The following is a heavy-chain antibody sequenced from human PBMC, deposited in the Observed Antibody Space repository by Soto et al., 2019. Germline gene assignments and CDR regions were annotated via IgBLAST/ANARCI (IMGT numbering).Heavy chain of an antibody. CDR2: ISYTGRT. Sequence: SETLSLTCIVSVDSCTSGSYYWTWLRQPPGKGLEWIGYISYTGRTKYNPSLQSRVTISVDTSKNDFSLNLSSVTAADTAVYFCAREWGLLPYYVMNVWGHGTAVTV. CDR3: AREWGLLPYYVMNV. J-gene: IGHJ6*02. CDR1: VDSCTSGSYY. V-gene: IGHV4-61*03. D-gene: IGHD7-27*01.